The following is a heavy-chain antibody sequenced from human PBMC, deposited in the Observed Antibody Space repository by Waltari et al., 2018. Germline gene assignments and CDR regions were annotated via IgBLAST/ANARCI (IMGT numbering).Heavy chain of an antibody. D-gene: IGHD3-3*01. CDR2: IHNSGIT. V-gene: IGHV4-4*09. CDR3: ARGILSGGYYYGLDV. Sequence: QVQLQESGPGLVKPSETLSLTCTVSGGSISSYYWRWIRPPTVKGLEWIGYIHNSGITHCNHSLKSRVSISVDTSKIQFSRKINSVAAADTAVYYWARGILSGGYYYGLDVWGQGTTVTVSS. J-gene: IGHJ6*02. CDR1: GGSISSYY.